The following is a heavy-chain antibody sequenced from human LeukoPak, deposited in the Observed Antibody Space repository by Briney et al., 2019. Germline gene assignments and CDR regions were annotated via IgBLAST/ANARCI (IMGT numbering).Heavy chain of an antibody. D-gene: IGHD2-15*01. J-gene: IGHJ5*02. V-gene: IGHV4-30-2*01. CDR1: GGSISSGGYY. CDR3: AREVGAASVWFDP. Sequence: PSETLSLTCTVSGGSISSGGYYWSWIRQPPGKGLKWIGYIYHSGSTYYNPSLKSRVTISVDRSKNQFSLKLSSVTAADTAVYYCAREVGAASVWFDPWGQGTLVTVSS. CDR2: IYHSGST.